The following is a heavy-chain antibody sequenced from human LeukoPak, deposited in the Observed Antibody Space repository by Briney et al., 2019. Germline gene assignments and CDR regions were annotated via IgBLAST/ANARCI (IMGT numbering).Heavy chain of an antibody. CDR3: ARSFRAILNY. V-gene: IGHV4-59*12. Sequence: PSETLSLTCTVSGGSISSYYWSWIRQPPGKGLEWIGYIYYSGSTNYNPSLKSRVTISVDTSKNQFSLKLSSVTAADTAVYYCARSFRAILNYWGQGTLVTVSS. J-gene: IGHJ4*02. D-gene: IGHD2-2*01. CDR1: GGSISSYY. CDR2: IYYSGST.